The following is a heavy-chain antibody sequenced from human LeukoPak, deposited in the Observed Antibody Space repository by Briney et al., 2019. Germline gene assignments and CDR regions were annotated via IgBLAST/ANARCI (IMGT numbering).Heavy chain of an antibody. CDR3: ARVYCSSTSRYFGGHGAFDI. CDR2: IYPGDSDT. D-gene: IGHD2-2*01. J-gene: IGHJ3*02. Sequence: GESLKISCKGAGYSFTTYWIEWVRQMPGKGLEWMGIIYPGDSDTRYSPSFQGQVTISADKSISTAYLQWSSLKASHTAMYYCARVYCSSTSRYFGGHGAFDIWGQGTMVTVSS. CDR1: GYSFTTYW. V-gene: IGHV5-51*01.